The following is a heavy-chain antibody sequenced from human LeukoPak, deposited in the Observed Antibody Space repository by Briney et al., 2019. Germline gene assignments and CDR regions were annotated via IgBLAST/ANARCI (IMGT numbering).Heavy chain of an antibody. D-gene: IGHD6-6*01. Sequence: GGSLRLSCAASGFTFSGYWMSWVRQAPGKGLEWVANIKQDGSEKYYVDSVKGRFTISRDNAKNSLYLQMNSLRAEDTAVYYCASLSRSSIAARPGYYFDYWGQGTLVTVSS. CDR2: IKQDGSEK. CDR1: GFTFSGYW. CDR3: ASLSRSSIAARPGYYFDY. V-gene: IGHV3-7*03. J-gene: IGHJ4*02.